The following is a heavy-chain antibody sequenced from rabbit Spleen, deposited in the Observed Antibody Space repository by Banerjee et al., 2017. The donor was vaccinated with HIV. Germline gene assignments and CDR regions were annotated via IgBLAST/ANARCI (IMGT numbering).Heavy chain of an antibody. CDR2: IATSTDRT. CDR3: ASGLLSSDWGRDFYL. Sequence: QQQLVESGGGLVKPGASLTLTCTASGFSTSSSYWMCWVRQAPGKGLEWIGCIATSTDRTYYASWAKGRFTISKTSSTTVTLQMTSLTVADTATYFCASGLLSSDWGRDFYLWGPGTLVTVS. V-gene: IGHV1S45*01. J-gene: IGHJ4*01. D-gene: IGHD4-1*01. CDR1: GFSTSSSYW.